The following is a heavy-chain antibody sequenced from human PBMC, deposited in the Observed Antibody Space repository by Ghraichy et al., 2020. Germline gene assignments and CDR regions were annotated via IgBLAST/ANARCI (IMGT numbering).Heavy chain of an antibody. CDR3: ARGSHGARVHYYYYYYMDV. CDR2: IKQDGSEK. D-gene: IGHD3-10*01. Sequence: GSLRLSCAASGFTFSSYWMSWVRQVPGKGLEWVANIKQDGSEKYYVDSVKGRFTISRDNAKNSLYLQMNSLRAEDTAVYYCARGSHGARVHYYYYYYMDVWGKGTTVTVSS. V-gene: IGHV3-7*03. CDR1: GFTFSSYW. J-gene: IGHJ6*03.